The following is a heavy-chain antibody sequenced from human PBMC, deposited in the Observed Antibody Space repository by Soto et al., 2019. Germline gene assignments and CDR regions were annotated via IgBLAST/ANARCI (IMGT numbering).Heavy chain of an antibody. CDR1: GLTFSSYG. V-gene: IGHV3-30*18. Sequence: ESGGGVVQPGGSLRLSCAASGLTFSSYGMHWVRQAPGKGLEWVALLSYDEIHKYYADSVKGRFTISRDNSRNTLDLQMNSLRAEDTAVYYCAKGGSKAGMDVWGQGTTVTVSS. D-gene: IGHD1-26*01. CDR3: AKGGSKAGMDV. CDR2: LSYDEIHK. J-gene: IGHJ6*02.